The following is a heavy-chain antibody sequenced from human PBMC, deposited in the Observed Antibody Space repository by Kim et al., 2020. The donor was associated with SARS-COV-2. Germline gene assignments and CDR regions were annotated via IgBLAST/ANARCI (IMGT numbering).Heavy chain of an antibody. CDR3: AKRDSSGWYYFDF. J-gene: IGHJ4*02. D-gene: IGHD6-19*01. V-gene: IGHV3-23*01. Sequence: YADSVRGPFTISRDNFRNTLYLKMNSLRAGDTAVYYCAKRDSSGWYYFDFWGQGTLVTVSS.